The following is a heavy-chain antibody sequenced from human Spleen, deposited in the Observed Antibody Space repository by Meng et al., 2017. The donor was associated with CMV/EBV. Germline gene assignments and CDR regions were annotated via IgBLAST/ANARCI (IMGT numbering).Heavy chain of an antibody. CDR3: ARSPYCGGDCRLFDL. J-gene: IGHJ2*01. D-gene: IGHD2-21*02. V-gene: IGHV4-30-4*08. CDR2: IYYSGST. Sequence: QVQLQESGPGPVKPSQTLSLTCTVSVGSISRGDYYWSWIRQPPGKGLEWIGYIYYSGSTYYNPSLKSRVTISVDTSKNQFSLKLSSVTAADTAVYYCARSPYCGGDCRLFDLWGRGTLVTVSS. CDR1: VGSISRGDYY.